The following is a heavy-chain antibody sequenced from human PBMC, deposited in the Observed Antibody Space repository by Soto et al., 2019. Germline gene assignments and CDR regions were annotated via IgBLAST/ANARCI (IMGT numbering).Heavy chain of an antibody. CDR1: GFTFSDYY. CDR3: ARDFERHDYGDYPYGMDV. CDR2: ISSSGSTI. D-gene: IGHD4-17*01. Sequence: PGGSLRLSCAASGFTFSDYYMSWIRQAPGKGLEWVSYISSSGSTIYYADSVKGRFTISRDNSKNTLYLQMNSLRAEDTAVYYCARDFERHDYGDYPYGMDVWGQGTTVTVSS. J-gene: IGHJ6*02. V-gene: IGHV3-11*04.